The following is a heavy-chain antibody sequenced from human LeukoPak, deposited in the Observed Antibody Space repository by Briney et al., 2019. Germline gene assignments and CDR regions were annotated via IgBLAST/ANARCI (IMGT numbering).Heavy chain of an antibody. D-gene: IGHD6-13*01. V-gene: IGHV3-15*01. Sequence: PGGSLRLSCAASGFTFSSYWMNWVRQAPGKGLEWIGRIKSKTDGGGTTDYATPVKGRFTISRDDSKNTVYLQMNSLRTEDTARYYCTTHREAYSTRWLLDYWGQGSLVTVSS. CDR1: GFTFSSYW. J-gene: IGHJ4*02. CDR3: TTHREAYSTRWLLDY. CDR2: IKSKTDGGGTT.